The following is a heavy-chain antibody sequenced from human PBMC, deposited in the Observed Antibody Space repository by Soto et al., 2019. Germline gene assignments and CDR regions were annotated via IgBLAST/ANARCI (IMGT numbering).Heavy chain of an antibody. J-gene: IGHJ4*02. V-gene: IGHV4-39*01. D-gene: IGHD3-3*01. CDR2: IYYSGST. CDR3: ARHVFWSGYSIDY. Sequence: PPGKGLEWIGSIYYSGSTYYNPSLKSRVTISVDTSKNQFSLKLRSVTAADTAVYYCARHVFWSGYSIDYWGQGTLVSVYS.